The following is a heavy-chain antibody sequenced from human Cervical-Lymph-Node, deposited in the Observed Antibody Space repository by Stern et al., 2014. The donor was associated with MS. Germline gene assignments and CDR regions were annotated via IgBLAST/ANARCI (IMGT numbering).Heavy chain of an antibody. CDR1: GGSIRTFS. J-gene: IGHJ4*02. Sequence: QVQLQESGPGLVKPSETLSLTCTVSGGSIRTFSWSWIRQPPGRGLEWIGCVYYNGTTTHNPPLKSRVTMSVDTSKSQLSLRLHSVTAADTAVYYCARHSVGVKDFDSWGQGTLVTVSS. CDR2: VYYNGTT. D-gene: IGHD4-23*01. CDR3: ARHSVGVKDFDS. V-gene: IGHV4-59*01.